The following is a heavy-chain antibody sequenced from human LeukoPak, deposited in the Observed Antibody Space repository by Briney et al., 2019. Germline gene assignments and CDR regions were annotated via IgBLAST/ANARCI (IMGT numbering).Heavy chain of an antibody. CDR2: ISSNGGST. CDR1: GFTFSSYA. V-gene: IGHV3-64*04. Sequence: PGVSLRLSCSASGFTFSSYAMHWVRQAPGKGLEYVSAISSNGGSTYYADSVKGRFTISRDNSKDTLYLQMNSLRAEDTAVYYCASRRLWLQNGESAFDYWGQGTLVTVSS. J-gene: IGHJ4*02. CDR3: ASRRLWLQNGESAFDY. D-gene: IGHD5-18*01.